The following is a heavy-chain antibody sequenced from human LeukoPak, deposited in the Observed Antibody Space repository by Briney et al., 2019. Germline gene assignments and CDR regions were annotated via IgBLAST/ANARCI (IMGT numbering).Heavy chain of an antibody. J-gene: IGHJ4*02. CDR2: INPNSGAT. CDR1: GYTFTGYY. CDR3: ARDERYSYGDNHYPDLGF. D-gene: IGHD4/OR15-4a*01. Sequence: APVKVSCKASGYTFTGYYLFWVRQAPGQGLEWMGWINPNSGATKYAQNFQGRVTLTSDTSIRTTYMELSSLRSDDTAVYYCARDERYSYGDNHYPDLGFWGQGTPVTVSS. V-gene: IGHV1-2*02.